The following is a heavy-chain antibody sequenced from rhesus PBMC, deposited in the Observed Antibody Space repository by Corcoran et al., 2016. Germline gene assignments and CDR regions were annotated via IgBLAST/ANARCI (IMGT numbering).Heavy chain of an antibody. J-gene: IGHJ4*01. CDR2: ISGSSGST. V-gene: IGHV4-65*01. D-gene: IGHD6-37*01. CDR1: GGSISSSNW. Sequence: QVQLQESGPGLVKPSETLSLTCAVSGGSISSSNWWSWIRQPPGKGLEWIGYISGSSGSTTSNPSIKSRITISKDPSKSRFSLNLSSVTAADTAVYYCARLIAVAGPLDYWGQGVLVTVSS. CDR3: ARLIAVAGPLDY.